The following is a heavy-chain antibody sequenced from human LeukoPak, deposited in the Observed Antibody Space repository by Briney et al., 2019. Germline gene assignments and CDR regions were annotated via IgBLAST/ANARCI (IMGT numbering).Heavy chain of an antibody. CDR2: IYYSGST. D-gene: IGHD4-17*01. CDR1: GGSISSYY. CDR3: ARDLGYGDYDGWSSWFDP. J-gene: IGHJ5*02. Sequence: SETLSLTCTVSGGSISSYYWSWIRQPPGKGLEWIGYIYYSGSTNYNPSLKSRVTISVDTSKNQFSLKLSSVTAADTAVYYCARDLGYGDYDGWSSWFDPWGQGTLVTVSS. V-gene: IGHV4-59*01.